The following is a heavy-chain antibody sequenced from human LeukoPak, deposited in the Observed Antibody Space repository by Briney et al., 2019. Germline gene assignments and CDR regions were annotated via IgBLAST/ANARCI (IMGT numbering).Heavy chain of an antibody. V-gene: IGHV3-66*01. CDR3: AKATLATTYFDH. Sequence: GGSLRLSCAASGFTVSSNYMSWVRQAPGKGLEWVSVIYSGGSTYYADSVKGRFTISRDNSKNTLYLQMNSLRVDDTAVYYCAKATLATTYFDHWGQGTLVTVSS. D-gene: IGHD5-24*01. J-gene: IGHJ4*02. CDR1: GFTVSSNY. CDR2: IYSGGST.